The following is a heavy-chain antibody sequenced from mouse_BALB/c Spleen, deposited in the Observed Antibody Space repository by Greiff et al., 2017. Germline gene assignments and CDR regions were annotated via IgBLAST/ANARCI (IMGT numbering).Heavy chain of an antibody. J-gene: IGHJ4*01. CDR3: ANMITTNYYAMDY. Sequence: EVHLVESGGGLVKPGGSLKLSCAASGFTFSSYTMSWVRQTPEKRLEWVATISSGGGNTYYPDSVKGRFTISRDNAKNNLYLQMSSLRSEDTALYYCANMITTNYYAMDYWGQGTSVTVSS. CDR2: ISSGGGNT. V-gene: IGHV5-9*03. CDR1: GFTFSSYT. D-gene: IGHD2-4*01.